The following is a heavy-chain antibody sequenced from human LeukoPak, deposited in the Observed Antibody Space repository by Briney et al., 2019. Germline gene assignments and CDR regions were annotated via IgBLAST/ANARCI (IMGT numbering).Heavy chain of an antibody. V-gene: IGHV3-23*01. J-gene: IGHJ5*02. CDR1: GFTFSSYA. CDR2: ISGSGGST. CDR3: AKAPWPYTMTSPFDP. Sequence: GGSLRLSCAASGFTFSSYAMSWVRQAPGKGLEWVSAISGSGGSTYYADSVKGRFTISRDNSKNTLSLQMNSLRAEDTAVYYCAKAPWPYTMTSPFDPWGQGTLVTVSS. D-gene: IGHD3-22*01.